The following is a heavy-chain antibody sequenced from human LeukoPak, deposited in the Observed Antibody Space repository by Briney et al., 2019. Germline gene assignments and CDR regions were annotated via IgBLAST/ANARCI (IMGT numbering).Heavy chain of an antibody. J-gene: IGHJ4*02. Sequence: GGSLRLSCIVSGFSFSNYWMTWVRQAPGRGLEWMANINQDESETNYVDSVKGRFIISRDNAKNSVFLRMNSLRAEDTAMYYCARVRSPPEDNSNYRPVDQWGQGILVTVSS. V-gene: IGHV3-7*03. CDR3: ARVRSPPEDNSNYRPVDQ. D-gene: IGHD1-1*01. CDR1: GFSFSNYW. CDR2: INQDESET.